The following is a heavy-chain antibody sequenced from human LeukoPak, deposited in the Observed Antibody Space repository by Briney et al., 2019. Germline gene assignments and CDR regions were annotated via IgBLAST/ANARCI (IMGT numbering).Heavy chain of an antibody. D-gene: IGHD3-22*01. V-gene: IGHV3-74*01. CDR1: GFSLPNYW. J-gene: IGHJ4*02. CDR3: ARDWSYYDSSGLTDY. Sequence: GGSLRLSCAASGFSLPNYWIHWVRQAPGKGLVWVSRINFDGSMTNYVDSVKGRFTISRDNSKNTLYLQMNSLRAEDTAVYYCARDWSYYDSSGLTDYWGQGTLVTVSS. CDR2: INFDGSMT.